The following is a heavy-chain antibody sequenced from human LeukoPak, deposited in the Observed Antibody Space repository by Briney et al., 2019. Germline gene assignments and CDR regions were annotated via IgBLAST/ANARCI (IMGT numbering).Heavy chain of an antibody. CDR2: INHGDNNT. CDR3: ARKAVATAGIALDN. CDR1: GFTFRNYA. V-gene: IGHV3-23*01. Sequence: GGSLRLSCAASGFTFRNYAMSWVRQAPGKGLEWVSHINHGDNNTFYADSVKGRFTLSRDSSKNTLSLQMNSLRAEDTAIYYCARKAVATAGIALDNWGQGTVVTVSS. J-gene: IGHJ4*02. D-gene: IGHD6-19*01.